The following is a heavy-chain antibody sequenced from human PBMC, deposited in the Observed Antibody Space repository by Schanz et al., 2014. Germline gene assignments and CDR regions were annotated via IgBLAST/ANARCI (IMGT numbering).Heavy chain of an antibody. V-gene: IGHV3-33*01. CDR3: ARGAVGMITF. Sequence: LVESGGGVVQPGRSLRLSCAASGFTFSSYGMHWVRQVPGKGLEWVAVVCYDGSKKYYADSVKGRFTTSRDNSKNTMYLQMNSLRAEDTAVYYCARGAVGMITFGGQGTMVTVSS. CDR2: VCYDGSKK. D-gene: IGHD3-16*01. CDR1: GFTFSSYG. J-gene: IGHJ3*01.